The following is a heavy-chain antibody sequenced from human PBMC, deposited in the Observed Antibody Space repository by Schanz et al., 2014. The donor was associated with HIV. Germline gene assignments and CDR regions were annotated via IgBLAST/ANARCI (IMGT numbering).Heavy chain of an antibody. CDR2: IIPLFGTA. J-gene: IGHJ4*02. D-gene: IGHD4-17*01. CDR1: GGTFTNYA. V-gene: IGHV1-69*01. CDR3: ARSRYGDYPYYFDY. Sequence: QVPLVQSGAEVTKPGSSVKVSCKASGGTFTNYALNWVRQAPGQGLEWMGGIIPLFGTANYAQKFQGRVTITADESTSTAYMELSSLRSEDTAVYYCARSRYGDYPYYFDYWGQGTLVTVSS.